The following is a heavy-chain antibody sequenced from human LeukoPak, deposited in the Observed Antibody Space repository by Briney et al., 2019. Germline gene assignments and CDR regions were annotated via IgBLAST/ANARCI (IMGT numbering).Heavy chain of an antibody. CDR1: GFTVSSNS. V-gene: IGHV3-7*01. J-gene: IGHJ3*02. CDR2: IKQDGSEK. D-gene: IGHD3-22*01. CDR3: ARDPRGYYDSSGYYPDDAFDI. Sequence: GGSLRLSCTVSGFTVSSNSMSWVRQAPGKGLEWVANIKQDGSEKYYVDSVKGRFTISRDNAKNSLYLQMNSLRAEDTAVYYCARDPRGYYDSSGYYPDDAFDIWGQGTMVTVSS.